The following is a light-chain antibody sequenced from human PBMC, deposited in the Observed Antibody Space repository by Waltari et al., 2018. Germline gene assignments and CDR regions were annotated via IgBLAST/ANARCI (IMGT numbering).Light chain of an antibody. CDR2: DVT. CDR1: STDVGRYYY. J-gene: IGLJ1*01. V-gene: IGLV2-11*01. CDR3: CSYAGSPFV. Sequence: QSALTQPRSVSGSPGQSVTISCTGTSTDVGRYYYVSWYQQPPGKVPNLVIYDVTKRPSGGPDRFSGSKSGNTASLTISGLQAEDEADYHCCSYAGSPFVFGTGTKVTVL.